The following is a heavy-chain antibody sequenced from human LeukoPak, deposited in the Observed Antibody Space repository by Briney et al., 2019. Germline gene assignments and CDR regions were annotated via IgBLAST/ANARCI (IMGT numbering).Heavy chain of an antibody. CDR1: GFTFSDYY. D-gene: IGHD5-18*01. Sequence: GGPLRLSCAVSGFTFSDYYMSWIRQAPGKGLEWVSYISSSGSTIYYADSVKAGFTISRENAKHSLYLQMKRLSREDRAVYYCELGDTAMVTGRNYWGQETLVTVPS. CDR3: ELGDTAMVTGRNY. V-gene: IGHV3-11*01. J-gene: IGHJ4*02. CDR2: ISSSGSTI.